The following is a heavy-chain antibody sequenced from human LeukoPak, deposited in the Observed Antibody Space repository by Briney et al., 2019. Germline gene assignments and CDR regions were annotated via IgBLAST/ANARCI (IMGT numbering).Heavy chain of an antibody. Sequence: SETLSLTCTVSGGSISSYYWSWIRQPPGKGLEWIGYIYYSGSTNYNPSLKSRVTISVDKSKNQFSLKLSSVTAADTAVYYCARGGAAAGTGRWFDPWGQGTLVTVSS. J-gene: IGHJ5*02. CDR2: IYYSGST. CDR1: GGSISSYY. D-gene: IGHD6-13*01. V-gene: IGHV4-59*12. CDR3: ARGGAAAGTGRWFDP.